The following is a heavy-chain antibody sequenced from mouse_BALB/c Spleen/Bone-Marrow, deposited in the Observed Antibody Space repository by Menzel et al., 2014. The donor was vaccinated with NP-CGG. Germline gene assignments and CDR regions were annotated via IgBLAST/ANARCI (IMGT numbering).Heavy chain of an antibody. CDR3: AREGRVNYGSSGYAMHY. D-gene: IGHD1-1*01. Sequence: VKVVESGPGLVAPSQSLSIPCTVSEFSLSSYGVHWVRQPPGKGLEWLGVIWAGGSINYNSALMSRLSISGDNSKSXVFLKMKSLQNDDTAMYYFAREGRVNYGSSGYAMHYWGQGTSVTVSS. CDR2: IWAGGSI. CDR1: EFSLSSYG. J-gene: IGHJ4*01. V-gene: IGHV2-9*02.